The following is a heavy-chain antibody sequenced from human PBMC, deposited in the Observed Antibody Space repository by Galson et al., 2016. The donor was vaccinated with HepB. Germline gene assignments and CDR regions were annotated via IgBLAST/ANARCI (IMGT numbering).Heavy chain of an antibody. J-gene: IGHJ4*02. CDR2: ISGSGAGT. Sequence: LRLSCAASGFPFSSYAMSWVRQAPGKGLEWVSTISGSGAGTYYADSVKGRFTFSRDNSKNTLYLQMNSLRAEDTAVYYCAKLGSSGWYSFDYWGQGTLVTVSS. D-gene: IGHD6-19*01. CDR1: GFPFSSYA. CDR3: AKLGSSGWYSFDY. V-gene: IGHV3-23*01.